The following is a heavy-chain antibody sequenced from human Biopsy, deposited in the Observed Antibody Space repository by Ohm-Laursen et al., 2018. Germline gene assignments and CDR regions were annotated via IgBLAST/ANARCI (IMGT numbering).Heavy chain of an antibody. D-gene: IGHD3-16*01. CDR2: IYNTKAT. Sequence: SETLSLTCIVSGGSISSSTTYYWAWLRQPPGKGLEWIGSIYNTKATFYNPSLKSRVTISVDTSTNQFSLKLNSVTAADTAVYFCARDSRGGHLNTTLITGKNLDSWGQGILVTVSS. CDR3: ARDSRGGHLNTTLITGKNLDS. V-gene: IGHV4-39*07. J-gene: IGHJ4*02. CDR1: GGSISSSTTYY.